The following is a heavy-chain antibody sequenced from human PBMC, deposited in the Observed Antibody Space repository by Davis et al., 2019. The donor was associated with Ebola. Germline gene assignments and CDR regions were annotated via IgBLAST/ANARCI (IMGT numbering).Heavy chain of an antibody. CDR3: SKGGSGWPSDYSYGMGV. CDR2: VTSSGGGP. V-gene: IGHV3-23*01. D-gene: IGHD6-19*01. J-gene: IGHJ6*04. CDR1: GFTFGSYA. Sequence: GSLRLSCAASGFTFGSYAMTWARQAPGKGLEWVSAVTSSGGGPYYTDSVKGRFTISRDNSKNTLYLQMTSLTVDDTAVYYCSKGGSGWPSDYSYGMGVWGKGTTVTVSS.